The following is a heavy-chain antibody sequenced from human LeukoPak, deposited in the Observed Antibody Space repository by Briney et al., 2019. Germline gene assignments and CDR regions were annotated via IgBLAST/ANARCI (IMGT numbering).Heavy chain of an antibody. V-gene: IGHV3-21*01. CDR3: ARGGSNLSDY. D-gene: IGHD3-16*02. CDR2: ISSSSSYI. CDR1: GFTFSSYS. Sequence: GGSLRLSCAASGFTFSSYSMNWVRQAPGKGLEWVSSISSSSSYIYCADSVKGRFTISRDNAKNSLYLQMNSLRAEDTAVYYCARGGSNLSDYWGQGTLVTVSS. J-gene: IGHJ4*02.